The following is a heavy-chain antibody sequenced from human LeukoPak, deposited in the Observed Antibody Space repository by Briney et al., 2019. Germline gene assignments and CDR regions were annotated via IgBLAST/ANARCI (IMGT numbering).Heavy chain of an antibody. V-gene: IGHV1-2*07. CDR1: GYTFTGYY. CDR3: ARDRVGSGWPRPWYFEF. D-gene: IGHD6-19*01. CDR2: MNLNTGAT. J-gene: IGHJ4*02. Sequence: ASVKVSCKPSGYTFTGYYLHWVRLAPGQALEWMGWMNLNTGATAYSHNFQGRVAMSRDTSIDTAYMDLSSLTSDDTAVYYCARDRVGSGWPRPWYFEFWGQGTLVTVSS.